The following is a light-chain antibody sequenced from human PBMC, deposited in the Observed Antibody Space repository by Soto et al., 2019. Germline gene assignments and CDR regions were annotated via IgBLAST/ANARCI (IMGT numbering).Light chain of an antibody. J-gene: IGKJ1*01. V-gene: IGKV1-39*01. Sequence: DIQMSQSPSARSASLADRFTITCLASQSISSYLNWYQQKPGKAPKLLIYAASSLQRGVPSRFSGGGSGTDFTLNISSLQPDDFATYYCQQNYRATPWTFGQGTKVDIK. CDR2: AAS. CDR1: QSISSY. CDR3: QQNYRATPWT.